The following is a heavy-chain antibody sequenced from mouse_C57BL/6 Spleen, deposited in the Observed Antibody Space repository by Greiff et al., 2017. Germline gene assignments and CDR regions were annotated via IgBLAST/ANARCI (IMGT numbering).Heavy chain of an antibody. D-gene: IGHD4-1*01. CDR1: GFTFSSYG. V-gene: IGHV5-6*01. J-gene: IGHJ2*01. CDR2: ISSGGSYT. Sequence: EVKLVESGGDLVKPGGSLKLSCAASGFTFSSYGMSWVRQTPDKRLEWVATISSGGSYTYYPDSVKGRFTISRDNAKNTLYLQMSSLKSEDTAMYCCERQTGYFDYWGKGTTLTVSS. CDR3: ERQTGYFDY.